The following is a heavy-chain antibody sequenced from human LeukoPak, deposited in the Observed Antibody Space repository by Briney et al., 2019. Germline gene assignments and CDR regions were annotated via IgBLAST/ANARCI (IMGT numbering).Heavy chain of an antibody. Sequence: SETLSLTCAVYGGSFSGYYWSWIPQPPGKGLEWIGEINHSGSTNYNPSLKSRVTISVDRSKNQFSLKLSSVTAADTAVYYCARGDQDAFDIWGQGTMVTVSS. D-gene: IGHD2-2*01. CDR3: ARGDQDAFDI. J-gene: IGHJ3*02. CDR1: GGSFSGYY. V-gene: IGHV4-34*01. CDR2: INHSGST.